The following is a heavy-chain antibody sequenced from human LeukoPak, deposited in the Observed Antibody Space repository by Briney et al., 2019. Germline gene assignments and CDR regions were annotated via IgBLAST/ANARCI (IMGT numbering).Heavy chain of an antibody. CDR3: ASRRYNWNDVIEY. D-gene: IGHD1-1*01. V-gene: IGHV4-31*03. Sequence: SQTLSLTCTVSGGSISSGGYYWSWIRQHPGKGLEWIGYIYYSGSTYYNPSLKSRVTISVDTSKNQFSLKLSSVTAADTAVYYCASRRYNWNDVIEYWGQGTPVTVSS. CDR1: GGSISSGGYY. J-gene: IGHJ4*02. CDR2: IYYSGST.